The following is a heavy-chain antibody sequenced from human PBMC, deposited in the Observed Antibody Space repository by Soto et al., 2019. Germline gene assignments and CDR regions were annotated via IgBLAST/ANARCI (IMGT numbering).Heavy chain of an antibody. CDR2: IYYSGST. CDR1: GGSISSGDYY. Sequence: SETLSLTCTVSGGSISSGDYYWSWIRQPPGKGLEWIGYIYYSGSTYYNPSLKSRVTISVDTSKNQFSLKLSSVTAADTAVYYCARARAYYDILTGWDYYYYGMDVWGQGTTVTVSS. J-gene: IGHJ6*02. CDR3: ARARAYYDILTGWDYYYYGMDV. V-gene: IGHV4-30-4*01. D-gene: IGHD3-9*01.